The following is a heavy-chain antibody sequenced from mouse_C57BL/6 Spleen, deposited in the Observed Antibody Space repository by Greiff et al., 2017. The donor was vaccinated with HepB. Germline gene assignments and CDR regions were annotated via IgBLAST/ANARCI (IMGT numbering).Heavy chain of an antibody. D-gene: IGHD2-5*01. CDR3: ARQDSNPTSYYFDC. Sequence: VQLQQSGAELVRPGTSVKMSCKASGYTFTNYWIGWAKQRPGHGLEWIGDLYPGGGYTNYNEKFKGKATLTADKSSSTAYMQFSSLTSEDSAIYYCARQDSNPTSYYFDCWGQGTTLTVSS. CDR2: LYPGGGYT. CDR1: GYTFTNYW. V-gene: IGHV1-63*01. J-gene: IGHJ2*01.